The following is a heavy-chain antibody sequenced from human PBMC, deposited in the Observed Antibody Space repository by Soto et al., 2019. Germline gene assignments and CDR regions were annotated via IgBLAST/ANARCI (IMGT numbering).Heavy chain of an antibody. CDR3: AREDDGGDSLDV. CDR2: IHHSGSI. J-gene: IGHJ6*02. D-gene: IGHD2-21*02. V-gene: IGHV4-30-4*08. CDR1: GGSISSDYYH. Sequence: PSETLSLTCTVSGGSISSDYYHWTWIRQSPGKGLEWIGYIHHSGSILYNPSLKSRVTISVDTSKNQFSLHLSSVTAADTAVYFCAREDDGGDSLDVWGQGTTVPVSS.